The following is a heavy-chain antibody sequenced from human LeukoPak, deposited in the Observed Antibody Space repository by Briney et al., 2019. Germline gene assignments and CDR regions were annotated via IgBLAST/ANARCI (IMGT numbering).Heavy chain of an antibody. Sequence: GGSLRLSCAASGFTFSSYGMHWVRQAPGKGLEWVAVISYDGSNKYYADSVKGRFTISRDNSKNTLYLQMNSLRAEDTAVYYCARDEVPSTYYYYGMDVWAKGPRSPSP. V-gene: IGHV3-30*03. CDR2: ISYDGSNK. CDR1: GFTFSSYG. CDR3: ARDEVPSTYYYYGMDV. J-gene: IGHJ6*02.